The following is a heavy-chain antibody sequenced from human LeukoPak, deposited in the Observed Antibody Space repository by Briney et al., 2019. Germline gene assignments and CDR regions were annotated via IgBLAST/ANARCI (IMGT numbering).Heavy chain of an antibody. CDR1: GYTFTSYG. V-gene: IGHV1-18*01. D-gene: IGHD2-2*01. J-gene: IGHJ4*02. CDR2: ISAYNGNT. Sequence: ASVKVSCKASGYTFTSYGISWVRQASGQGLEWMGWISAYNGNTNYAQKLQGRVTMTTDTSTSTAYMELRSLRSDDTAVYYCARDYRPAAASTPSDYWGQGTLVTVSS. CDR3: ARDYRPAAASTPSDY.